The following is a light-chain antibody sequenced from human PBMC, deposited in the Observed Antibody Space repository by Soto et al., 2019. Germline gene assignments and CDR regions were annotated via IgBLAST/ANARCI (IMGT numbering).Light chain of an antibody. CDR1: NSDVGTYNY. Sequence: QSALAQPASVSGSPGQSITISCTGSNSDVGTYNYVSWYQQHPGKAPKLMLFEVINRPSGISNRFSGSKSGNTASLTISGLQSEDEAVYYCSSYTNGNTAVVFGGGTKLTVL. J-gene: IGLJ2*01. CDR2: EVI. V-gene: IGLV2-14*01. CDR3: SSYTNGNTAVV.